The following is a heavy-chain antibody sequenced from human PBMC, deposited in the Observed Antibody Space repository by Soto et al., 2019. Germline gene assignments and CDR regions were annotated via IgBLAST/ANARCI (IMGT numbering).Heavy chain of an antibody. D-gene: IGHD1-20*01. CDR1: GFTFYISW. Sequence: AWSLKLSCAFSGFTFYISWISWVRQAPGKGLEWVANIKKDESETYYVDSLKGRLTISRDNVKNSLYLQMNSLRAEDTAVYYCVRDLVYGGGMDVWGQGTTVTVSS. J-gene: IGHJ6*02. CDR3: VRDLVYGGGMDV. CDR2: IKKDESET. V-gene: IGHV3-7*01.